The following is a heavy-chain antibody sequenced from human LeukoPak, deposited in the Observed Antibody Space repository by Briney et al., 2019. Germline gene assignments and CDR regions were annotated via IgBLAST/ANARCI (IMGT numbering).Heavy chain of an antibody. V-gene: IGHV3-7*03. CDR3: ARNNGMDV. J-gene: IGHJ6*02. CDR1: GFTLSNHW. CDR2: VNRDGSET. Sequence: HPGGSLRLSCAASGFTLSNHWMTWVRQVPGRGPEWVANVNRDGSETYYLDSVKSRFTISKDNAKNSLYLQMNSLRAEDTALYHCARNNGMDVWGQGTTVIVSS.